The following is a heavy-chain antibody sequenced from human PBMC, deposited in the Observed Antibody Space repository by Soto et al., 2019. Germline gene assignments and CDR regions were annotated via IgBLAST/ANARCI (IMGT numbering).Heavy chain of an antibody. J-gene: IGHJ5*02. D-gene: IGHD3-10*01. CDR3: ARRVTLYYYGSGSYLAWFDP. CDR1: GGPISSYY. Sequence: SGTLSLTCAVSGGPISSYYWSWIRQPPGKGLEWIGYIYYSGSTNYNPSLKSRVTISVDTSKNQFSLKLSSVTAADTAVYYCARRVTLYYYGSGSYLAWFDPWGQGTLVTVSS. V-gene: IGHV4-59*08. CDR2: IYYSGST.